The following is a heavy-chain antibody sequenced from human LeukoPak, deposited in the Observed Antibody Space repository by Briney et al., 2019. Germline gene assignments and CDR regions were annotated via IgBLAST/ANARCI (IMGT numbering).Heavy chain of an antibody. CDR3: AKDRDGSARYYTNFDY. Sequence: PGGSLRLSCAASGFTVSSNYMSWVRQAPAKGLEWVANIKQDGREKKYVASVKGRFTISRDNAKNSVFLQMNSLRADDTGIYYCAKDRDGSARYYTNFDYWGQGTLVTVSS. CDR1: GFTVSSNY. V-gene: IGHV3-7*05. J-gene: IGHJ4*02. CDR2: IKQDGREK. D-gene: IGHD3-10*01.